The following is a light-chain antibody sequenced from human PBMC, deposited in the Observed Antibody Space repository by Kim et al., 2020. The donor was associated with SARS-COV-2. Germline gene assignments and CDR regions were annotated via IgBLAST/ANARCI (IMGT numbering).Light chain of an antibody. CDR3: QQYNNWPPYT. Sequence: EIVMTQFPGTLSLSPGERATLSCRASQTVHTHLAWYQQKPGQAPRLLIHGASTRATGIPARFTGSGSGTDFTLTISSVQSEDFAVYYCQQYNNWPPYTFGQGTKLEL. J-gene: IGKJ2*01. V-gene: IGKV3-15*01. CDR2: GAS. CDR1: QTVHTH.